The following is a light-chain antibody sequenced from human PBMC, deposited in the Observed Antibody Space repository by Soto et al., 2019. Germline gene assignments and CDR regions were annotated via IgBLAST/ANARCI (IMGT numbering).Light chain of an antibody. CDR3: SSSAVSVAPYV. CDR2: EVT. Sequence: QSALTQPASVSGSPGQSITISCTGSTSDVGNGFDSVSWYQQHPGKAPKLIIYEVTNRPSGVSRRFSGSRSGNTASLTISGVQTEEEADDYCSSSAVSVAPYVFGAGTKLTVL. V-gene: IGLV2-14*01. CDR1: TSDVGNGFDS. J-gene: IGLJ1*01.